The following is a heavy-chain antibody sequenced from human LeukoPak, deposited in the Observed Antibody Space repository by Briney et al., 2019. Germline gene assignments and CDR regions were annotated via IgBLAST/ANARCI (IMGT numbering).Heavy chain of an antibody. D-gene: IGHD4-17*01. J-gene: IGHJ4*02. V-gene: IGHV5-51*01. Sequence: GESLKISCKGSGYSFTSSWIGWVRQMPGKGLEWMGIIDPSGSDTRYSPSFQGQVTISADKSISTAYSQWSSLRASDTAIYYCARRRDYVFDNWSQGTLVTVSS. CDR3: ARRRDYVFDN. CDR2: IDPSGSDT. CDR1: GYSFTSSW.